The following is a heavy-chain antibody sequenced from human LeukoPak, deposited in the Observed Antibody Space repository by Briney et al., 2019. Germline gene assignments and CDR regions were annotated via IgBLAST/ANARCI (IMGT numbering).Heavy chain of an antibody. Sequence: PGGSLRLSCAASGFTFSTYWMHWVRQAPGKGLVWVSRIDNGGSTTLYADSVRGRFIISRDNAKNTLYLQMNSLRPEDTAVYYCAKDRYSSSSYFDYWGQGTLVTVS. CDR1: GFTFSTYW. CDR3: AKDRYSSSSYFDY. CDR2: IDNGGSTT. D-gene: IGHD6-6*01. V-gene: IGHV3-74*01. J-gene: IGHJ4*02.